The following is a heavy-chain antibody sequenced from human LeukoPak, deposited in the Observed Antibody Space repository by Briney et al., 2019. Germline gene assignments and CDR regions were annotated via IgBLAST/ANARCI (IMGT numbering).Heavy chain of an antibody. V-gene: IGHV1-18*01. CDR3: ATYDFWSGYDYFDY. Sequence: ASVKVSCKASGYTFTSYGISWVRQAPGQGLEWMGWISAYNGNTNYAQKLQGRVTMTTDTSTSTAYMELRSLRSDDTAVHYCATYDFWSGYDYFDYWGQGTLVTVSS. CDR2: ISAYNGNT. CDR1: GYTFTSYG. J-gene: IGHJ4*02. D-gene: IGHD3-3*01.